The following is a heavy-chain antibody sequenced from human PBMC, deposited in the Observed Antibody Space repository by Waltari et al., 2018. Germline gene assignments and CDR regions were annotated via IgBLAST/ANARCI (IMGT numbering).Heavy chain of an antibody. CDR1: GGSFSGYY. D-gene: IGHD3-9*01. J-gene: IGHJ5*02. V-gene: IGHV4-34*01. Sequence: QVQLQQWGAGLLKPSETLSLTCAVYGGSFSGYYWSWIRQPPGKGLEWIGEINHSGSTNYNPSLKCRVTISVDTSKNQFSLKLSSVTAADTAVYYCARGLRYFDWSRRFDPWGQGTLVTVSS. CDR2: INHSGST. CDR3: ARGLRYFDWSRRFDP.